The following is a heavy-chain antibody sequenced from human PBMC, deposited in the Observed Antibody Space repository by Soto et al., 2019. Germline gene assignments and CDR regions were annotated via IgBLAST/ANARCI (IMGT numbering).Heavy chain of an antibody. Sequence: QVQLQESGPGLVKPSETLSLTCTVSGGSISSYYWSWIRQPPGKGLEWIGYIYYSGSTNYNPSLMSRVTVSVDTSQNQFSLKLNSMTAADTAVYYCARHNYGSGSTYFDYWGQGTLVTVSS. CDR2: IYYSGST. CDR3: ARHNYGSGSTYFDY. CDR1: GGSISSYY. D-gene: IGHD3-10*01. V-gene: IGHV4-59*08. J-gene: IGHJ4*02.